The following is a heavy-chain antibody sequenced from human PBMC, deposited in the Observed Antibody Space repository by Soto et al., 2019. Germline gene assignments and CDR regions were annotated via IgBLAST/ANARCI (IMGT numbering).Heavy chain of an antibody. J-gene: IGHJ4*02. CDR3: ARRGQQVVSFDY. CDR2: IIPALGAA. V-gene: IGHV1-69*08. Sequence: QVHLVQSGAEVKKPGSSVKVSCKTSGGTISTYVINWVRQAPGQGLEWMGRIIPALGAADYAQKFQDRLTITADKSTSTAYIELSSLRSDDTAVYYCARRGQQVVSFDYWGQGTTVAVSS. CDR1: GGTISTYV. D-gene: IGHD6-6*01.